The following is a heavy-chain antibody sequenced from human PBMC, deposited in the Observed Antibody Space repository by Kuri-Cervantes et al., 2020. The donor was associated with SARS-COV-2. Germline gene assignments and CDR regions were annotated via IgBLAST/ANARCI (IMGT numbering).Heavy chain of an antibody. Sequence: GESLKISCKGSGYSFTNYWIAWVRQMPGKGLEWMGIIYPGDSDTKYSPSFQGQVTISADKSISTAFLQWSSLKASDTAMYYCARRAYGEQVDYYYMDDWGKGTTVTVSS. V-gene: IGHV5-51*01. CDR3: ARRAYGEQVDYYYMDD. CDR2: IYPGDSDT. CDR1: GYSFTNYW. J-gene: IGHJ6*03. D-gene: IGHD4-17*01.